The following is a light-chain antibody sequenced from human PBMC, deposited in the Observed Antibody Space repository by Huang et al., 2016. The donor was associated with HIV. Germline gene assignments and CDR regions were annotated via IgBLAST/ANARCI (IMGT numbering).Light chain of an antibody. CDR1: NRISSY. CDR2: AAS. V-gene: IGKV1-39*01. J-gene: IGKJ2*01. CDR3: QQSYSTPRT. Sequence: DIQMTQSPSSLSASVGDRVTITCRASNRISSYLNWYQQQPGKAPKLLIYAASTLQSGVPSRFSGSGSGTDFTLTISSLQAEDFATYYCQQSYSTPRTFGQGTKLDI.